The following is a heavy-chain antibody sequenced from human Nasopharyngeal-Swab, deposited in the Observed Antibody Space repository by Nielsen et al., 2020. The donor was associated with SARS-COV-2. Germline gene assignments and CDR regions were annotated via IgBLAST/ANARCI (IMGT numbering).Heavy chain of an antibody. CDR2: ISYDGSNK. Sequence: GESLKISCAASGFTFSSYAMHWVRQAPGKGLEWVAVISYDGSNKYYVDSVKGRFTISRDNSKNTLYLQMNSLRAEDTAVYYCATPRGTMIDPLDYWGQGTLVTVSS. CDR3: ATPRGTMIDPLDY. V-gene: IGHV3-30-3*01. J-gene: IGHJ4*02. CDR1: GFTFSSYA. D-gene: IGHD3-22*01.